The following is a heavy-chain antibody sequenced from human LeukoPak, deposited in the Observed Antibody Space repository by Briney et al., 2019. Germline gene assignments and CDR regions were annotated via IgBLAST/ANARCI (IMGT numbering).Heavy chain of an antibody. Sequence: SETLSLTCAVYGGSLSGYNWFWIRQPPGKGLEWIGKINHSGRTNYNPSLKSRVTISIDKSKNRFSVKLTSVTAADTAVYYCARAGISGYSYGYGPPAELDYWGQGTLVTVSS. J-gene: IGHJ4*02. CDR1: GGSLSGYN. D-gene: IGHD5-18*01. CDR3: ARAGISGYSYGYGPPAELDY. CDR2: INHSGRT. V-gene: IGHV4-34*01.